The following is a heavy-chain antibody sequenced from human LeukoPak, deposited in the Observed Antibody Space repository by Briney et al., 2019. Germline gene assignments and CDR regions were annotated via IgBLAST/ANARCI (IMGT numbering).Heavy chain of an antibody. Sequence: GESLKISCKASGYSFTNYWISWVRQMPGKGLEWMGRIDPTDSYSNYSPSFQGHVSISADKSISSAYLQLWSLRASDTAVYYCARHGARYQYYGMDVWGQGTTVTVSS. CDR2: IDPTDSYS. J-gene: IGHJ6*02. CDR1: GYSFTNYW. V-gene: IGHV5-10-1*01. D-gene: IGHD1-26*01. CDR3: ARHGARYQYYGMDV.